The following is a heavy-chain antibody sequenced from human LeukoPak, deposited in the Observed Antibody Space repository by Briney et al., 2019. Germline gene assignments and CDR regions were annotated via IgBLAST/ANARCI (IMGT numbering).Heavy chain of an antibody. Sequence: GGSLRLSCAASGFTFSSYAMHWVRQAPGKGLEWVSGISWNSGSVGYADSVKGRFTISRDNAKNSLYLQMNSLRAEDTALYYCAKGLTTVTTPVDYWGQGTLVTVSS. CDR1: GFTFSSYA. CDR3: AKGLTTVTTPVDY. CDR2: ISWNSGSV. J-gene: IGHJ4*02. V-gene: IGHV3-9*01. D-gene: IGHD4-17*01.